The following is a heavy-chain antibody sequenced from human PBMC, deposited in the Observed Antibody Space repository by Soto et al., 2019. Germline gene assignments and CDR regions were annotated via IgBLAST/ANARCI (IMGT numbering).Heavy chain of an antibody. V-gene: IGHV3-23*01. CDR2: MSGGGETT. Sequence: GGSLRLSCAASGLTFSSYAMTWVRQAPGKGLEWVSTMSGGGETTYYADSVKGRFTISRDNSRNTLYLQMNSLRADDSAAYYCAKRHMYYYDSRGFSGFDCWGRGTLVTVSS. CDR3: AKRHMYYYDSRGFSGFDC. D-gene: IGHD3-22*01. CDR1: GLTFSSYA. J-gene: IGHJ4*02.